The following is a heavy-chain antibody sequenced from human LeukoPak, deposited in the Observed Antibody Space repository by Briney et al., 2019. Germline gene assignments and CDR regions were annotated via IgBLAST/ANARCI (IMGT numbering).Heavy chain of an antibody. J-gene: IGHJ6*03. CDR1: GFTFSSYW. CDR2: ISSSSSYI. D-gene: IGHD3-3*01. Sequence: GGSLRLSCAASGFTFSSYWMNWVRQAPGKGLEWVSSISSSSSYIYYADSVKGRFTISRDNSQNTVSLQVNNLRTEDTALYYCAKTALSDASGHYYYMDVWGKGTTVTVSS. V-gene: IGHV3-21*01. CDR3: AKTALSDASGHYYYMDV.